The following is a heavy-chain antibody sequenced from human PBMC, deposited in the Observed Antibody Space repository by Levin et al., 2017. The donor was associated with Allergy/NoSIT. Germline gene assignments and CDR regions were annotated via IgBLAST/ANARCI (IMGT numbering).Heavy chain of an antibody. D-gene: IGHD3-10*02. Sequence: SETLSLTCTVSGGSISSSSYYWGWIRQPPGKGLEWIGSIYYSGSTYYNPSLKSRVTISVDTSKNQFSLKLSSVTAADTAVYYCARHNDRGAGLFDYWGQGTLVTVSS. J-gene: IGHJ4*02. CDR3: ARHNDRGAGLFDY. CDR1: GGSISSSSYY. V-gene: IGHV4-39*01. CDR2: IYYSGST.